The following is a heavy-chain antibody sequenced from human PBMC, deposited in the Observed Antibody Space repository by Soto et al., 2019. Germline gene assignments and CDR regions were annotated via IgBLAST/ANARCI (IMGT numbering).Heavy chain of an antibody. J-gene: IGHJ6*02. CDR2: ISSSSSYI. V-gene: IGHV3-21*01. D-gene: IGHD4-4*01. Sequence: GGSLRLSCAASGFTFSSYSMNWVRQAPGKGLEWVSSISSSSSYIYYADSVKGRFTISRDNAKNSLYLQMNSLRAEDTAVYYCARDQSTVTLRYGMDVWGQGTTVTVSS. CDR3: ARDQSTVTLRYGMDV. CDR1: GFTFSSYS.